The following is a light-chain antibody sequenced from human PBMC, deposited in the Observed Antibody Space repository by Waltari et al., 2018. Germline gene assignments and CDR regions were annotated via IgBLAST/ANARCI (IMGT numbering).Light chain of an antibody. V-gene: IGKV1-5*03. CDR2: EAS. J-gene: IGKJ4*01. CDR1: QSISKW. Sequence: DIRMTQSPSTLSASAGASVILSCRASQSISKWLVWYQQKPGKAPKLLTYEASTLQSGVPSRFSGTGSGTDFTLTISSLQPDDFATYYCQQYNSYSLLTFGGGTKVEIK. CDR3: QQYNSYSLLT.